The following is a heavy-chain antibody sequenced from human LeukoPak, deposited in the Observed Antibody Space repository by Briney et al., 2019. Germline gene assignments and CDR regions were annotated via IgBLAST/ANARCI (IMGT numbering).Heavy chain of an antibody. Sequence: GVLRLSCAGSGFTLSSYWMSWVRQAPGTGVGGVGNIKQDGCEKYYVDSVKGRFTISRDNAKNSLYLQMNSLRAGDTALYYCARGRSGSGNYYNAACDIGAQGPMVTVSS. J-gene: IGHJ3*02. CDR2: IKQDGCEK. D-gene: IGHD3-10*01. CDR3: ARGRSGSGNYYNAACDI. V-gene: IGHV3-7*03. CDR1: GFTLSSYW.